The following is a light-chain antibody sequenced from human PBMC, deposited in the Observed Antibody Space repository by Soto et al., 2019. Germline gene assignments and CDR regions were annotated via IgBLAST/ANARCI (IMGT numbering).Light chain of an antibody. Sequence: QSALTQPASVSGSPGQSITISCAGSSSDIGAYNFVSWYQQHPGKAPRLVIYDVDNRPSGISDRFSGSKSGNTAYLTISGLQAEDEADYYCASYTSNDTEMFGGGTKLTVL. V-gene: IGLV2-14*03. CDR3: ASYTSNDTEM. CDR2: DVD. CDR1: SSDIGAYNF. J-gene: IGLJ3*02.